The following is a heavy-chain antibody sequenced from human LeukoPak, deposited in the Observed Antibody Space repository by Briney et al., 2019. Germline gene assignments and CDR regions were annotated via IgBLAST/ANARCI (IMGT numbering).Heavy chain of an antibody. CDR1: GFTFSNYG. CDR2: ISSSSSYI. CDR3: ARETVVVVAATPGYYYGMDV. V-gene: IGHV3-21*01. J-gene: IGHJ6*02. Sequence: GGSLRLSCAASGFTFSNYGMHWVRQAPGKGLEWVSSISSSSSYIYYADSVKGRFTISRDNAKNSLYLQMNSLRAEDTAVYYCARETVVVVAATPGYYYGMDVWGQGTTVTVSS. D-gene: IGHD2-15*01.